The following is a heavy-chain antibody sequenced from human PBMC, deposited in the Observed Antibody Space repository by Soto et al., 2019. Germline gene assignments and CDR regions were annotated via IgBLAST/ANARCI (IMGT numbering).Heavy chain of an antibody. CDR3: AKDGWVSGWYYFDY. D-gene: IGHD6-19*01. J-gene: IGHJ4*02. Sequence: EVQVLESGGGLVQPGGSLRLSCAASGFTFSSYAMSWVRQAPGKGPEWVSGISGSGGSTYYAYSVKGRFTISRDNSKNTLYLQMNSLRAEDTAVYYCAKDGWVSGWYYFDYWGQGTLVTVSS. CDR2: ISGSGGST. V-gene: IGHV3-23*01. CDR1: GFTFSSYA.